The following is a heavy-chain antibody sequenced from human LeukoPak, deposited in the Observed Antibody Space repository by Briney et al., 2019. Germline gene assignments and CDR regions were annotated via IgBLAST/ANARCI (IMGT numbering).Heavy chain of an antibody. CDR1: GFTFSSYS. J-gene: IGHJ4*02. CDR3: ARGTWESQGLTDY. Sequence: PGGSLRLSCAASGFTFSSYSMNWVRQAPGKGLEWVSSISSSSSYIYYADSVKGRFTISRDNAKNSLYLQMNSLRAEDTAVYYCARGTWESQGLTDYWGQGTLVTVSS. CDR2: ISSSSSYI. D-gene: IGHD1-26*01. V-gene: IGHV3-21*01.